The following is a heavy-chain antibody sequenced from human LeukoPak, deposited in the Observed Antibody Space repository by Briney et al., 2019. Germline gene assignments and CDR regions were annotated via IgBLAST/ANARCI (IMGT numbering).Heavy chain of an antibody. Sequence: ASVKVSCKASGYTFTSYYMHWVRQAPGQGLEWMGIINPSGGGTSYAQKFQGRVTITTDESTSTAYMELSSLRSEDTAVYYCARDRGSGSYSQFDYWGQGTLVTVSS. V-gene: IGHV1-46*01. CDR2: INPSGGGT. D-gene: IGHD3-10*01. CDR1: GYTFTSYY. CDR3: ARDRGSGSYSQFDY. J-gene: IGHJ4*02.